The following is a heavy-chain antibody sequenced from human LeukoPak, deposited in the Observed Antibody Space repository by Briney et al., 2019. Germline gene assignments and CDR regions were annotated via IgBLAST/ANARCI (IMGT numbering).Heavy chain of an antibody. CDR2: IYSGGST. CDR1: GFTVSSNY. Sequence: GGSLRLSCAASGFTVSSNYMTWVRQAPGKGLEWVSVIYSGGSTYYADSVKGRFTISRDNPKNTLYLQMNSLRPEDTAVYYCAKLLTYMSSSDYWGQGTLVTVSS. J-gene: IGHJ4*02. CDR3: AKLLTYMSSSDY. D-gene: IGHD6-6*01. V-gene: IGHV3-53*01.